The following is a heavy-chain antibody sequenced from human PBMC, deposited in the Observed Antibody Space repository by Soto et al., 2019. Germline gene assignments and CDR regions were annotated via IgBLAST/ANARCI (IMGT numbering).Heavy chain of an antibody. D-gene: IGHD1-26*01. J-gene: IGHJ3*02. CDR2: MFPGDSDT. CDR1: GYTFTNYW. CDR3: ATSRIAGSTDAFDI. Sequence: PGESLKISCKVSGYTFTNYWIGWVRQMPGKGLEWMGTMFPGDSDTRYSPSFRGQVTISADKSISTAYLQWSSLKASDTAMYYCATSRIAGSTDAFDIWGQGTMVTVSS. V-gene: IGHV5-51*01.